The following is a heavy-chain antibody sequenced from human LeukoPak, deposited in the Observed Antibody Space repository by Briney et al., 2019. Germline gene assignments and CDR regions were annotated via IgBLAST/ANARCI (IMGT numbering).Heavy chain of an antibody. CDR1: GGTFSSYT. V-gene: IGHV1-69*04. Sequence: SVKVSCKASGGTFSSYTISWVRQAPGRGLEWMGRIIPILGIANYAQKFQGRVTTTADKSTSTAYMELSSLRSEDTAVYYCPRDPPDVNIDSSLDYWGQGTLVTVSS. D-gene: IGHD3-22*01. CDR2: IIPILGIA. CDR3: PRDPPDVNIDSSLDY. J-gene: IGHJ4*02.